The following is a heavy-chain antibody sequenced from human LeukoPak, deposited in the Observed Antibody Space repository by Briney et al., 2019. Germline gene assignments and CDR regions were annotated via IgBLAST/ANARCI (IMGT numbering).Heavy chain of an antibody. CDR3: AKERRYVDYSFDY. D-gene: IGHD4-17*01. Sequence: PGGTLTLTCAASGVSIDDYAMHWVRHPPRPGLERDSGISWNSGSIGYADSVKGRFTIARDNAKDALYLQMNSLRAEDTALYYCAKERRYVDYSFDYWGQGTLVSDSS. CDR2: ISWNSGSI. CDR1: GVSIDDYA. V-gene: IGHV3-9*01. J-gene: IGHJ4*02.